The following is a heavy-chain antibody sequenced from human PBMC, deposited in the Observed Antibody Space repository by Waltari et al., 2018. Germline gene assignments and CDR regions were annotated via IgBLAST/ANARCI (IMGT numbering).Heavy chain of an antibody. V-gene: IGHV4-38-2*02. CDR2: VHRTGGT. CDR1: GYSINSGSY. J-gene: IGHJ6*03. CDR3: ARDHLDDYYYVDV. Sequence: QVRLQESGPRLVKPSETLSLTCPVSGYSINSGSYWGWIRQPPGKGLEWIGSVHRTGGTYYNPSLKSRVAMSIDTSKNQFSLELNSVTAADTAVYYCARDHLDDYYYVDVWGRGATVTVSS.